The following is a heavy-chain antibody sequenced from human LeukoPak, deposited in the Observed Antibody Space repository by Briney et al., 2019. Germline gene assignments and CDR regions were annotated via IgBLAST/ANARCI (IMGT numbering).Heavy chain of an antibody. CDR2: ISSSSSYI. V-gene: IGHV3-21*01. CDR1: GFTFSSYS. D-gene: IGHD3-22*01. J-gene: IGHJ6*02. Sequence: TGGSLRLSCAASGFTFSSYSMNWVRQAPGKGLEWVSPISSSSSYIYYADSVKGRFTISRDNAKNSLYLQMNSLRAEDTAVYYCARVYDSSGYYWDYYYYGMDVWGQGTTVTVSS. CDR3: ARVYDSSGYYWDYYYYGMDV.